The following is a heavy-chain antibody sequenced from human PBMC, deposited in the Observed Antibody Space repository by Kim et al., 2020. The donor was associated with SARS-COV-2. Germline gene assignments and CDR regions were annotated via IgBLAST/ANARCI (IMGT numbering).Heavy chain of an antibody. Sequence: GGSLRLSCAASGFTFSNAWMSWVRQAPGKGLEWVGRIKSKTDGGTTNYAAPVKGRFTISRDDSKNTLYLQMNSLKTEDTTVFVEQWLVLPLRPNCGQGTLVTGSS. CDR1: GFTFSNAW. V-gene: IGHV3-15*01. CDR2: IKSKTDGGTT. CDR3: QWLVLPLRPN. J-gene: IGHJ4*02. D-gene: IGHD6-19*01.